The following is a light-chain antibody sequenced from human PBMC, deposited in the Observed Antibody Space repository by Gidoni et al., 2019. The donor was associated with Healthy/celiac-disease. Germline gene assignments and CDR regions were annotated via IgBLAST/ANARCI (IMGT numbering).Light chain of an antibody. CDR2: RNN. Sequence: QSVLTQPPSASGTPGQRVTSSCSGSSSNFGSNYVSWSQLLPGTAPNLLIYRNNQRPSGVPDLFSGSKSGTSASLAISGLRAEDEADYYCAAWDDSLSGVVFGGGTKLTVL. J-gene: IGLJ2*01. CDR3: AAWDDSLSGVV. CDR1: SSNFGSNY. V-gene: IGLV1-47*01.